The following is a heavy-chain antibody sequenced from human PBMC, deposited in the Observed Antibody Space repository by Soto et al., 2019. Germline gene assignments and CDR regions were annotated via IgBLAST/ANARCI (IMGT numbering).Heavy chain of an antibody. CDR2: IYYSGST. Sequence: SETLSLTCTVSGGSISSGGYYWSWTRQHPGKGLGWIGYIYYSGSTYYNPSLKSRVTISVDTSKHQFSLKLSSVTAADTAVYYCARYPVWELLGGRDYWGQGTLVTVSS. V-gene: IGHV4-31*03. D-gene: IGHD1-26*01. CDR3: ARYPVWELLGGRDY. CDR1: GGSISSGGYY. J-gene: IGHJ4*02.